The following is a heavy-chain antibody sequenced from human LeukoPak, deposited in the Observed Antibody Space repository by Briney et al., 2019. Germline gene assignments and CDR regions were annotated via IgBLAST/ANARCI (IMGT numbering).Heavy chain of an antibody. CDR3: ARSSHYYGSGSYYSCMDV. V-gene: IGHV3-64*01. J-gene: IGHJ6*02. CDR1: GFTFSSYA. Sequence: GGSLRLSCAASGFTFSSYAMHWVRQAPGKGLEYVSAISSNGGSTYYANSVKGRFTISRDNSKNTLYLQMGSLRAEDMAVYYCARSSHYYGSGSYYSCMDVWGQGTTVTVSS. D-gene: IGHD3-10*01. CDR2: ISSNGGST.